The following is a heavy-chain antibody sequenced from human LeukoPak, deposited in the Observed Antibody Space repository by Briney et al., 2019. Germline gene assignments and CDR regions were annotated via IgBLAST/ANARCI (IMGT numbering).Heavy chain of an antibody. CDR1: GYTLTSYD. J-gene: IGHJ5*02. D-gene: IGHD4-23*01. CDR3: ARDYGGNSGWFDP. Sequence: WASVKVSCKASGYTLTSYDINWVREAPGQGLEWMGWMNPNSGYTGYAQKFQDRVTITRDTSIGTAYMELSSLRSEDTAVYYCARDYGGNSGWFDPWGRGTLVTVSS. CDR2: MNPNSGYT. V-gene: IGHV1-8*03.